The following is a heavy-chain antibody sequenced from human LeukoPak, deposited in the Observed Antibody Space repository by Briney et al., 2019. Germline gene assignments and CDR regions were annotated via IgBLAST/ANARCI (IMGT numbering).Heavy chain of an antibody. CDR2: IIPIFGTA. J-gene: IGHJ4*02. Sequence: SVKVSCKASGGTFSSYAISWVRQAPGQGLEWMGGIIPIFGTANYALKFQGRVTITTDESTSTAYMELSSLRSEDTAVYYCAMSTVTTEDGDYWGQGTLVTVSS. CDR1: GGTFSSYA. D-gene: IGHD4-17*01. CDR3: AMSTVTTEDGDY. V-gene: IGHV1-69*05.